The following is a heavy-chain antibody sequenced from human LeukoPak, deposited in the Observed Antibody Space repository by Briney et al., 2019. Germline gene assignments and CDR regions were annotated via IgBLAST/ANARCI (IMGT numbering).Heavy chain of an antibody. CDR3: ASPYNSRWYELCY. CDR1: GFTFSSYW. Sequence: GGSLRLSCAASGFTFSSYWMSWVRQAPGKGLEWVSSISSSSSYIYYADSVKGRFTIARDNAKKSLYLQMNSLRAEDTAVYYCASPYNSRWYELCYWGQGTLVTVSS. V-gene: IGHV3-21*01. CDR2: ISSSSSYI. D-gene: IGHD6-13*01. J-gene: IGHJ4*02.